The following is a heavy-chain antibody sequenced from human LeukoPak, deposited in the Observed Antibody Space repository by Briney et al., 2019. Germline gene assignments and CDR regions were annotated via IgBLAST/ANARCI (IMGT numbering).Heavy chain of an antibody. V-gene: IGHV3-21*01. CDR1: GFSFSSYS. CDR3: ARPEGLLWFSDAFDI. J-gene: IGHJ3*02. Sequence: GGSLRICCAASGFSFSSYSMNWVRQTPGKGLEWVSSISSSSSYIYYADSVKGRFTISRDNAKNSLYLQMNSLRAEDTAVYYCARPEGLLWFSDAFDIWGQGTTVTVSS. CDR2: ISSSSSYI. D-gene: IGHD3-10*01.